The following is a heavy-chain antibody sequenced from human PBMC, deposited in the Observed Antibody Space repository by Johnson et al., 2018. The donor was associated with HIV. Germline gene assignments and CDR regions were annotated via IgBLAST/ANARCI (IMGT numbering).Heavy chain of an antibody. J-gene: IGHJ3*02. D-gene: IGHD2-8*01. CDR1: GFTFSSFA. V-gene: IGHV3-48*04. CDR3: ARSVNAGRPFDI. CDR2: ISSSDSAI. Sequence: VQLVESGGGVVQPGRSLRLSCAASGFTFSSFAIHWVRQAPGKGLEWVSYISSSDSAIWYADSVKGRFTVSRDNAKNSLYLQMNSLRAEDTAVYYCARSVNAGRPFDIWGQGTLVTVSS.